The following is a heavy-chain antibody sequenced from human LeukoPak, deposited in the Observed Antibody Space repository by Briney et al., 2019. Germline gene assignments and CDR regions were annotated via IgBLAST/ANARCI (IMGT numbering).Heavy chain of an antibody. CDR3: ARRGEPYYVVGGGAFDI. Sequence: SETLSLTCTVSGGSITSSSYYWGWIRQSPGKGLEWIGNIYYSGSTYYNPSLQSRVSISVDTSKNQLALRLSSVTAADTAVYYCARRGEPYYVVGGGAFDIWGQGTMVTVSS. D-gene: IGHD3-3*01. V-gene: IGHV4-39*06. CDR2: IYYSGST. CDR1: GGSITSSSYY. J-gene: IGHJ3*02.